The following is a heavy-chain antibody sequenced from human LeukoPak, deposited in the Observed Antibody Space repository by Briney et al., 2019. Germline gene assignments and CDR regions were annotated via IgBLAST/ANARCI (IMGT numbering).Heavy chain of an antibody. J-gene: IGHJ4*02. CDR3: ARRGSSWSVGY. CDR2: MSPADSFS. CDR1: GYIFTNYW. Sequence: GESLQISCQGSGYIFTNYWIGWVRQMPGKGLEWMGIMSPADSFSKYSPSFQGQVTISADNSITPAYLQWSSLKASDTAMYYCARRGSSWSVGYWGQGTLVTVSS. D-gene: IGHD6-13*01. V-gene: IGHV5-51*01.